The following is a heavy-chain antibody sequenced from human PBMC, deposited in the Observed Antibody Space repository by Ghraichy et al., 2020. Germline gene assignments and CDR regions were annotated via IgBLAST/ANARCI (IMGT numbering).Heavy chain of an antibody. CDR1: GFTFSSYA. CDR2: ISYDGSNK. D-gene: IGHD4-17*01. J-gene: IGHJ4*02. V-gene: IGHV3-30-3*01. Sequence: GSLRLSCAASGFTFSSYAMHWVRQAPGKGLEWVAVISYDGSNKYYADSVKGRFTISRDNSKNTLYLQMNSLRAEDTAVYYCARDRTTTASIGVWVYWGQGTLVTVSS. CDR3: ARDRTTTASIGVWVY.